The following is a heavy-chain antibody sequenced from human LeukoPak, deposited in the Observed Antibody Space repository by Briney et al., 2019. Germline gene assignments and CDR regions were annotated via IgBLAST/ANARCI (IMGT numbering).Heavy chain of an antibody. V-gene: IGHV1-8*01. CDR3: ARVSTRFYYYGMDV. CDR2: MNPNSGNT. CDR1: GYTFTSYD. Sequence: ASVKVSCKASGYTFTSYDINWVRQATGQGLEWMGWMNPNSGNTGYAQKFQGGVTMTRNTSISTAYMELSSLRSEDTAVYYCARVSTRFYYYGMDVWGQGTTVTVSS. J-gene: IGHJ6*02.